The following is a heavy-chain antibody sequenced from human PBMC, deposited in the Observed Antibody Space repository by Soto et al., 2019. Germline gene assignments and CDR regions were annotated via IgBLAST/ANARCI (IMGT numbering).Heavy chain of an antibody. CDR3: AKGRRGAGSHYHNYIDV. Sequence: GGSLRLSCAVSGFTFSNYAMSWVRQAPGKGLEWVSIISGDSGTTYYADSVKGRFTISRDNSKSTLSLQMNSLRAEDTAVYYCAKGRRGAGSHYHNYIDVWGIGTTVTVSS. CDR2: ISGDSGTT. D-gene: IGHD3-10*01. J-gene: IGHJ6*03. V-gene: IGHV3-23*01. CDR1: GFTFSNYA.